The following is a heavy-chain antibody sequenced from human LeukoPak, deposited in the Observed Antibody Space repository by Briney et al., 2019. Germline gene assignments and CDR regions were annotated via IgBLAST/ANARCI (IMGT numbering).Heavy chain of an antibody. V-gene: IGHV1-58*02. D-gene: IGHD6-19*01. CDR1: GFTFTSSA. Sequence: SAKVSCKASGFTFTSSAMRSVPHARRQSLEWIGWIVVVSGNTNYAQKFQERVTITRDMSTSTAYMELSSLRSEDTAVYYCAAPSYSSGEYYFDYWGQGTLVTVSS. CDR2: IVVVSGNT. J-gene: IGHJ4*02. CDR3: AAPSYSSGEYYFDY.